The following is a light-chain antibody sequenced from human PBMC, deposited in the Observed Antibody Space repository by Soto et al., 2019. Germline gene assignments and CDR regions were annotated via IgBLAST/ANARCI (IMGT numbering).Light chain of an antibody. CDR1: QRVSKY. V-gene: IGKV3-11*01. CDR3: KHRSNWPQIT. CDR2: DAS. J-gene: IGKJ4*02. Sequence: EIVLTQSPATLSLSPGERATLSCRASQRVSKYLAWYQQKPGQDPRLLIHDASNRATGIPARFSDSGSETDLTVTINSRASEHFGVYYCKHRSNWPQITLGGVTKVEI.